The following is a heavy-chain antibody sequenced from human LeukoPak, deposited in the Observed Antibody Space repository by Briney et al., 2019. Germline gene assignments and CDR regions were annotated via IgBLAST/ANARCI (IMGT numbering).Heavy chain of an antibody. CDR2: IWYDGSNK. V-gene: IGHV3-33*01. J-gene: IGHJ3*02. CDR3: AIAHGWPGGDAFDI. CDR1: GFTFSSYG. Sequence: GRSLTLSCAPSGFTFSSYGMHWVRQAPGKGLEWVAVIWYDGSNKYYADSVKGRFTITRDNSKNTLYLQMNSRRAEDTAVYYCAIAHGWPGGDAFDIWGQGTMVTISS. D-gene: IGHD6-19*01.